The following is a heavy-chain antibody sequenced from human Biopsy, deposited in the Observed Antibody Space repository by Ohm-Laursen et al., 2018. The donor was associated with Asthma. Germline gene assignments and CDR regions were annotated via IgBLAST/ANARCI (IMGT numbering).Heavy chain of an antibody. CDR2: IIPIFGTA. V-gene: IGHV1-69*13. CDR3: ARERIAARQRRYHFDY. Sequence: GATVKISCKPSGGTFSSYAISWVRQAPGQGLEWMGGIIPIFGTANYAQKFQGRVTITADESTSTAYMELSSLRSEDTAVYYCARERIAARQRRYHFDYWGQGTLVTVSS. J-gene: IGHJ4*02. CDR1: GGTFSSYA. D-gene: IGHD6-6*01.